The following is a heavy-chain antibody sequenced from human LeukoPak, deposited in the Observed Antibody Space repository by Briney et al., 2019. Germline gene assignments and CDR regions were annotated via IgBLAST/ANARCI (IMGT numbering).Heavy chain of an antibody. CDR1: GFTFSSYG. D-gene: IGHD3-10*01. J-gene: IGHJ6*02. Sequence: GRPLRLSCAASGFTFSSYGMHWVRKAPGKGLEWVAVISYDGSNKYYADSVKGRFTISRDNSKNTLYLQMNSLRAEDTAVYYCAKDQSMVRGVIYGMDVWGQGTTVTVSS. CDR3: AKDQSMVRGVIYGMDV. V-gene: IGHV3-30*18. CDR2: ISYDGSNK.